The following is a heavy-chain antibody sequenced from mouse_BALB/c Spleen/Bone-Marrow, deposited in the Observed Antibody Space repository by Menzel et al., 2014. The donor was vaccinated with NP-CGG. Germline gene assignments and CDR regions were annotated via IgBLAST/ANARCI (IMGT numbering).Heavy chain of an antibody. CDR2: IDPANGNT. D-gene: IGHD2-3*01. V-gene: IGHV14-3*02. CDR3: ARSGDGPSAY. J-gene: IGHJ3*01. Sequence: EVQLQQSGAELVKPGASVKLSCTASGFNIKDTYIHWVKRRPEQGLEWIGRIDPANGNTKYGPKLQGRATVTTDTSSNTASLQLSNLTSEDTAVYYCARSGDGPSAYWGQGTLVTVSA. CDR1: GFNIKDTY.